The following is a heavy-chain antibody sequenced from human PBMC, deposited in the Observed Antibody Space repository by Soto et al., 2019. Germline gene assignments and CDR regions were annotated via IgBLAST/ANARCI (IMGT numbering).Heavy chain of an antibody. J-gene: IGHJ4*02. Sequence: LRLSWAASGFMFSIYEMNWVRQAPGKGLEWVSYISSGGINIHYADSVKGRFTISRDNAKNSLYLQMHNLRAEDTAVYYCARDHPNRNYGTCFDYWGQGTPVTVSS. CDR2: ISSGGINI. CDR3: ARDHPNRNYGTCFDY. CDR1: GFMFSIYE. D-gene: IGHD1-7*01. V-gene: IGHV3-48*03.